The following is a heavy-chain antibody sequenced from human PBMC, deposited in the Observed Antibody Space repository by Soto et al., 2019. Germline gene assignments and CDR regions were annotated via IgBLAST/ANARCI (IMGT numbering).Heavy chain of an antibody. Sequence: GGSLRLSCVASGFTFSNNDMTWVRQAPGKGLEWVSTMDATSTFSNYADSVEGRFTISRDNSRNTLYFQLSSLRIEDTAVYYCTRDGRGLGRLSLFEYWGQGVLVTVSS. CDR3: TRDGRGLGRLSLFEY. CDR1: GFTFSNND. V-gene: IGHV3-23*01. J-gene: IGHJ4*02. CDR2: MDATSTFS. D-gene: IGHD2-21*02.